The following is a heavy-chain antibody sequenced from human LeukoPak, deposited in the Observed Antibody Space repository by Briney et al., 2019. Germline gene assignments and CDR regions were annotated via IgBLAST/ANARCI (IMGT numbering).Heavy chain of an antibody. CDR1: GGSISSSTYY. Sequence: SETLSLTCTVSGGSISSSTYYWGWIRQPPGKGLELIGSKYYSGNSYYNPSLKSRVSISVDTSKNQFSLKLSSVTAADTAVYYCARLYYYYGLDVWGQGTTVTVAS. CDR3: ARLYYYYGLDV. V-gene: IGHV4-39*01. CDR2: KYYSGNS. J-gene: IGHJ6*02.